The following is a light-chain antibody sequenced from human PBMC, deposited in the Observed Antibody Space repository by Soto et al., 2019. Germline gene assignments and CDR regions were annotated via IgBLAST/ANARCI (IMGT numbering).Light chain of an antibody. CDR2: KAS. V-gene: IGKV1-5*03. CDR3: QQYNSYPYT. Sequence: DIQMTQSPSTLSASVGDRVTITCRASQSISSWLAWYQQKPGKAPKLLIYKASTLETGVPSKFRGGGSGTEFSLTISSLQPDDFAVYYCQQYNSYPYTFGQGTKLEIE. J-gene: IGKJ2*01. CDR1: QSISSW.